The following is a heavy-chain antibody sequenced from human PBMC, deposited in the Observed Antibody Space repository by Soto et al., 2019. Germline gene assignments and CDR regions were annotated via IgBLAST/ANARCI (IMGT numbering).Heavy chain of an antibody. J-gene: IGHJ5*02. Sequence: QITLKESGPTLVKPTQTLTLTCTVSGFSLSTSGVGVGWIRQPPGKALEWLALIYWDDYKHYSPSLKSRLTITKDTSKNQVVLTMTNLDPVDTATYYCAHTRGYCTTTSCLNWSDPWGQGTLVTVSS. D-gene: IGHD2-2*01. CDR3: AHTRGYCTTTSCLNWSDP. V-gene: IGHV2-5*02. CDR1: GFSLSTSGVG. CDR2: IYWDDYK.